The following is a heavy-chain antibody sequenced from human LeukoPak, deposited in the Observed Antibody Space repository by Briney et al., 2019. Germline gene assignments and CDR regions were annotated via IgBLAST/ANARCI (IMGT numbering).Heavy chain of an antibody. CDR2: INHSGST. CDR3: ARGINSGSYFDAFDI. Sequence: SETLSLTCAVYGGSFSGYYWSWIRQPPGKGLEWIGEINHSGSTNYNPSLKSRVTISVDKSKNQFSPKLSSVTAADTAVYYCARGINSGSYFDAFDIWGQGTMVTVSS. V-gene: IGHV4-34*01. J-gene: IGHJ3*02. D-gene: IGHD1-26*01. CDR1: GGSFSGYY.